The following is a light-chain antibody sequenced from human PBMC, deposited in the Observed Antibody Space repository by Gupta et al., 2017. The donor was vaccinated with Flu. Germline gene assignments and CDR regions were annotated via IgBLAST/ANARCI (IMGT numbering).Light chain of an antibody. CDR1: QSISSY. CDR3: QQSYGSPTWT. CDR2: AAS. Sequence: DIQMTQSPSSLSASVGDRVTITCRASQSISSYLNWYQQKPGEDPKLLIYAASSLQSGVPSRFSGGGCATAVSLTTSSRQPEDFAADYYQQSYGSPTWTFGRGTKVEIK. V-gene: IGKV1-39*01. J-gene: IGKJ1*01.